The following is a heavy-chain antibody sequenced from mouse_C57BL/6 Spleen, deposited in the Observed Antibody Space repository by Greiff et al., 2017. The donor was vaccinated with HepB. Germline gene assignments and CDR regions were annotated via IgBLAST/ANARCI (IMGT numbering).Heavy chain of an antibody. CDR1: GFTFSSYA. CDR3: TGDPYYYGSRGTYAMDY. J-gene: IGHJ4*01. Sequence: EVKLMESGEGLVKPGGSLKLSCAASGFTFSSYAMSWVRQTPEKRLEWVAYISSGGDYIYYADTVKGRYTISRDNARNTLYLQMSSLKSEDTAMYYCTGDPYYYGSRGTYAMDYWGQGTSVTVSS. CDR2: ISSGGDYI. D-gene: IGHD1-1*01. V-gene: IGHV5-9-1*02.